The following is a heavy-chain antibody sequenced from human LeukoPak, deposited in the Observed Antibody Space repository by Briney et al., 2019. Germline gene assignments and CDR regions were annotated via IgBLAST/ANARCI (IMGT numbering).Heavy chain of an antibody. Sequence: GGSLRLSCAASGFTVSSNYMSWVRQAPGKGLEWVSVIYSGGSTYYADSVKGRFTISRDNSKNTLYLQMNSLRAEDTAVYYCARENVQGYYYYYGMDVWGQGTTVTVSS. CDR1: GFTVSSNY. CDR2: IYSGGST. D-gene: IGHD1-1*01. V-gene: IGHV3-66*01. J-gene: IGHJ6*02. CDR3: ARENVQGYYYYYGMDV.